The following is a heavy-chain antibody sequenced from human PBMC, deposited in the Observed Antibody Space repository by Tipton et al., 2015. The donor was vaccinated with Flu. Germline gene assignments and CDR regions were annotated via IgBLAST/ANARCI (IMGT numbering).Heavy chain of an antibody. J-gene: IGHJ4*02. CDR3: ARQGRYGGNTLHNDY. D-gene: IGHD4-23*01. CDR2: IIPIFGTA. CDR1: GGTFSSYA. V-gene: IGHV1-69*18. Sequence: QLVQSGAEVNKPGSSVKVSCKASGGTFSSYAISWVRQAPGQGLEWMGRIIPIFGTANYAQKFQGRVTITADESTSTAYMELSSLRSEDTAVYYCARQGRYGGNTLHNDYWGQGTLVTVSS.